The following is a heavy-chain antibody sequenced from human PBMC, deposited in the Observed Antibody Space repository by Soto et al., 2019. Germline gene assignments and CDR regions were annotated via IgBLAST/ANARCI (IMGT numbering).Heavy chain of an antibody. Sequence: PSVTLPLPCTVSGASINNNDYYRCWFPQPPGRDPERFGYGCYSGTTDYIPSLKSRLSMSIDKSQNQFTLKLNSVTAADTATYYCARMSYFYDKWYFDLWGRGTLVTVSS. CDR3: ARMSYFYDKWYFDL. CDR2: GCYSGTT. D-gene: IGHD3-22*01. V-gene: IGHV4-30-4*01. CDR1: GASINNNDYY. J-gene: IGHJ2*01.